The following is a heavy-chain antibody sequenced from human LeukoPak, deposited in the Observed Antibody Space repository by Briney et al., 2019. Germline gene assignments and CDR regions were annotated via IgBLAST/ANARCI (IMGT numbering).Heavy chain of an antibody. D-gene: IGHD2-2*01. J-gene: IGHJ6*03. CDR1: GFTFSNYW. CDR3: ARGGYDVIVPAASNYYYMDV. Sequence: GGSLRLSCAASGFTFSNYWMTWVRQAPGKGLEWVSSIGSSENYIYYADSLKGRFTISRDNAKNSLYLQMNSLRAEDTAVYYCARGGYDVIVPAASNYYYMDVWGKGTTVTVSS. V-gene: IGHV3-21*01. CDR2: IGSSENYI.